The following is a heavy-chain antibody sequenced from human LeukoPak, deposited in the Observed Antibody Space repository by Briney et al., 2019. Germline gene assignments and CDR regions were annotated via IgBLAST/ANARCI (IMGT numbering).Heavy chain of an antibody. J-gene: IGHJ3*02. CDR3: ASLRDYSSAFDI. V-gene: IGHV4-59*01. CDR2: IYYSGST. CDR1: GGSISSYY. Sequence: SETLSLTCTVSGGSISSYYWSWIRQPPRKGLEWVGYIYYSGSTNYNPSLKSRVTISVDTSKNQFSLKLSSVTAADTAVYYCASLRDYSSAFDIWGQGTMVTVSS. D-gene: IGHD2-21*01.